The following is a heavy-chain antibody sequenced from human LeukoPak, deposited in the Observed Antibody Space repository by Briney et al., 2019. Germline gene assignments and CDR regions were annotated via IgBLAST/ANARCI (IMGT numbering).Heavy chain of an antibody. CDR3: ARDVVDTAMAAIFDY. D-gene: IGHD5-18*01. J-gene: IGHJ4*02. CDR2: IYSGGST. V-gene: IGHV3-53*05. CDR1: GFTVSNNY. Sequence: GGSLRLSCAASGFTVSNNYMSWVRQAPGKGLEWVSVIYSGGSTYYAESVKGRFTISRDNSKNTLYLQMNSLRAEDTAVYYCARDVVDTAMAAIFDYWGQGTLVTVSS.